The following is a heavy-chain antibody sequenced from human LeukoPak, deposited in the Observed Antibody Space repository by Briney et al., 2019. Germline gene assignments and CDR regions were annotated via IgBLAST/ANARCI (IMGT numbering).Heavy chain of an antibody. Sequence: PGGSLRLSCAASGFTFRNYAMHWVRRAPGKGREWVAVILHDGSNKYYADSVKGRFTISRDNSKNTLYLQMNSLRADDAALYYCARGDCGGDCYLSMATYDIWGQGTKVTVS. D-gene: IGHD2-21*02. J-gene: IGHJ3*02. CDR3: ARGDCGGDCYLSMATYDI. CDR1: GFTFRNYA. CDR2: ILHDGSNK. V-gene: IGHV3-30-3*01.